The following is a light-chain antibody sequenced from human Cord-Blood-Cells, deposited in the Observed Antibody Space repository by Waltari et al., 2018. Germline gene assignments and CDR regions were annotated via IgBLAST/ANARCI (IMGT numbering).Light chain of an antibody. CDR1: SSAVGGYNL. Sequence: QSALTQPASVSGSPGQSITISCPGTSSAVGGYNLVSWYQQHPGKAPKLMIYEGSKRPSGVSNRFSGSKSGNTASLTISGLQAEDEADYYCCSYAGSSTVFGGGTKLTVL. CDR2: EGS. CDR3: CSYAGSSTV. J-gene: IGLJ2*01. V-gene: IGLV2-23*01.